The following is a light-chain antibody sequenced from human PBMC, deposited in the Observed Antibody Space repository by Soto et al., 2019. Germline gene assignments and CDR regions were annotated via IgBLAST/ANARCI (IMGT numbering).Light chain of an antibody. V-gene: IGLV2-14*01. CDR2: EVS. CDR1: TSDVGRYKH. CDR3: SSYTSSSTWV. Sequence: QSALTQPAFVSGSPGQSITISCTGTTSDVGRYKHVSWYQQHPGKAPKRMIYEVSNRPSGVSDRFSGSKSGNTASLTISGVQAEDEADYYCSSYTSSSTWVFGGGTKLTVL. J-gene: IGLJ3*02.